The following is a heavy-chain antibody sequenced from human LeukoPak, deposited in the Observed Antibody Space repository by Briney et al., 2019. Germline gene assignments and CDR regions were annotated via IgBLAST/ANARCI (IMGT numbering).Heavy chain of an antibody. J-gene: IGHJ3*02. CDR2: IYHSGST. CDR1: GYSISSGYY. Sequence: SETLSLTCTVSGYSISSGYYWGWIRQPPGKGLEWIGSIYHSGSTYYNPSLKSRVTISVDTSKNQFSLKLSSVTAADTAVYYCARQGTSVATEDAFDIWGHGTMVTVSS. CDR3: ARQGTSVATEDAFDI. D-gene: IGHD5-12*01. V-gene: IGHV4-38-2*02.